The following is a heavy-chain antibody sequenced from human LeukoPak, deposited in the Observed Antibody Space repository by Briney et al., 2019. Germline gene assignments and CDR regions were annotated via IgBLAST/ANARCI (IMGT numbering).Heavy chain of an antibody. CDR1: GFTFSSYG. D-gene: IGHD3-22*01. CDR2: ITGSGRYT. CDR3: AKEDYYNSSGYYD. J-gene: IGHJ4*02. Sequence: GGSLRLSCAASGFTFSSYGMHWVRQAPGKGLEWVSDITGSGRYTHYADSVKGRFTISRDNSKNTLYLQMDSLRAEDTAVYYCAKEDYYNSSGYYDWGQGTLVTVSS. V-gene: IGHV3-23*01.